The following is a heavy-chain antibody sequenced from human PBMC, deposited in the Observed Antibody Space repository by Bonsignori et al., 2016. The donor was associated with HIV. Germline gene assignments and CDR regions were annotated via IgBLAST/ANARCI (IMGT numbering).Heavy chain of an antibody. CDR1: GYTFSDYD. D-gene: IGHD2-2*01. Sequence: QVQMVQSGAEVRKPGASVKVSCRTSGYTFSDYDINWLRQAPGQGLEWMGWMNPKSGNAASAQKFRGRVTISTNTSLSIVYMELSSLRYEDTAVYYCARGHRVPAAGWLDPWDQGT. J-gene: IGHJ5*02. CDR3: ARGHRVPAAGWLDP. V-gene: IGHV1-8*03. CDR2: MNPKSGNA.